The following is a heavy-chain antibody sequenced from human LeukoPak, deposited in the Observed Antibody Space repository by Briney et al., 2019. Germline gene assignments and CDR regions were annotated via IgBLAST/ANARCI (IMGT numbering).Heavy chain of an antibody. V-gene: IGHV3-23*01. CDR3: ATYGWFDP. Sequence: GGSLRLSCAASGFTFSTYAVTWVRQAPGKGLEWVSTISGSGDSTYYADSVKGRFTISRDNSKNTLYLQMNSLRAEDTAVYYCATYGWFDPWGQGTLVTVSS. CDR2: ISGSGDST. CDR1: GFTFSTYA. D-gene: IGHD4-17*01. J-gene: IGHJ5*02.